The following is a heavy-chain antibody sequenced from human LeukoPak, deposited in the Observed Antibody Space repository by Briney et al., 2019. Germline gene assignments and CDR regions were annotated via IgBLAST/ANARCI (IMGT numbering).Heavy chain of an antibody. CDR1: GFTVSSNY. Sequence: RGSLRLSCAASGFTVSSNYMSWVRQAPGKGLEWVSVIYSGGSTYYADSVKGRFTISRDNSKNTLYLQMNSLRAEDTAVYYCARQRRDDYSNYYYYYYMDVWGKGTTVTVSS. CDR3: ARQRRDDYSNYYYYYYMDV. V-gene: IGHV3-66*02. D-gene: IGHD4-11*01. CDR2: IYSGGST. J-gene: IGHJ6*03.